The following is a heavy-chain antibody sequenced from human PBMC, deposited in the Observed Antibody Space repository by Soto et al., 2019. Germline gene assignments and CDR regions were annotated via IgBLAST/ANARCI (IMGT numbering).Heavy chain of an antibody. J-gene: IGHJ6*03. D-gene: IGHD3-10*01. Sequence: SETLSLTCAVYGGSFSGYYWSWIRQPPGKGLEWIGEINHSGSTNYNPSLKSRVTISVDTSKNQFSLKLSSVTAADTAVYYCAVPTPRPLNSGRPSSMDVWGKGTTVTVSS. CDR3: AVPTPRPLNSGRPSSMDV. CDR1: GGSFSGYY. CDR2: INHSGST. V-gene: IGHV4-34*01.